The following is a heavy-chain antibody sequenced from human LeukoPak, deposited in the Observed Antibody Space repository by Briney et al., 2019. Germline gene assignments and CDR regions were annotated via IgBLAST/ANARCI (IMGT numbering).Heavy chain of an antibody. Sequence: PGGSLRLSCEASGVTFSSYVMSWVRQAPGKGPEWVSGISGSGGGTYYADSVKGRFAISRDNSKNTLYLQMNSLRAEDTAVYYCAKGPWSGYYTSTKLIDYWGQGTLVTVSS. CDR2: ISGSGGGT. V-gene: IGHV3-23*01. D-gene: IGHD3-3*01. CDR1: GVTFSSYV. CDR3: AKGPWSGYYTSTKLIDY. J-gene: IGHJ4*02.